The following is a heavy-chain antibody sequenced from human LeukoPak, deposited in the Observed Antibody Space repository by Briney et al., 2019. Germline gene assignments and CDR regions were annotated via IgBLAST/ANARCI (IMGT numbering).Heavy chain of an antibody. CDR3: AKDLVGSVSGFDY. J-gene: IGHJ4*02. Sequence: PGGSLRLSCAASGFTFSSYAMSWVRQAPGKGLEWVSAISGSGGMTYYADSVKGRFTISRDNSKNTLYLQMNSLRAEDTAVYYCAKDLVGSVSGFDYWGQGTLVTVSS. CDR2: ISGSGGMT. CDR1: GFTFSSYA. V-gene: IGHV3-23*01. D-gene: IGHD2-15*01.